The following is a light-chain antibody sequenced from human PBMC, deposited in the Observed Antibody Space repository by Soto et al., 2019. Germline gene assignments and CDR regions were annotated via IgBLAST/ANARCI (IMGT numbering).Light chain of an antibody. CDR2: DVS. CDR3: SSYTSSSTYV. V-gene: IGLV2-14*01. J-gene: IGLJ1*01. Sequence: QPASVSGSPGQSITISCTGTSSDVGGYNYVSWYQQHPGKAPKLMIYDVSNRPSGVSNRFSGSKSGNTASLTISGLQAEDEADYYCSSYTSSSTYVFGTGTKVTVL. CDR1: SSDVGGYNY.